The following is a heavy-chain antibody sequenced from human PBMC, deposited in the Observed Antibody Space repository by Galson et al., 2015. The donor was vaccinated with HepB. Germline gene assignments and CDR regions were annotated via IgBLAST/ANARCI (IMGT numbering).Heavy chain of an antibody. J-gene: IGHJ4*02. Sequence: SLRLSCAASGFTFNSYAMHWVRQAPGKGLEWVAVIARDGRDKHRADSVKGRFTISRDNSKNTVYLQMNSLRDEDTALYYCARDRAAAADYYFDYWGQGTLVTVSS. CDR2: IARDGRDK. CDR3: ARDRAAAADYYFDY. CDR1: GFTFNSYA. V-gene: IGHV3-30*04. D-gene: IGHD6-25*01.